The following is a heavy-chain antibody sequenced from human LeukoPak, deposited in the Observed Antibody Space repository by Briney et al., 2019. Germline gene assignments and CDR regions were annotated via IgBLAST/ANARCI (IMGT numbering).Heavy chain of an antibody. CDR1: GFTFSSYA. CDR2: ISGSGGST. J-gene: IGHJ4*02. D-gene: IGHD3-10*01. Sequence: GGSLRLSCAASGFTFSSYAMSWVRQAPGKGLEWVSAISGSGGSTYYADSVKGRFTISRDNSKSTLYLQMNSLRAEDTAVYYCAKGSSGSRRNYFDYWGQGTLVTVSS. V-gene: IGHV3-23*01. CDR3: AKGSSGSRRNYFDY.